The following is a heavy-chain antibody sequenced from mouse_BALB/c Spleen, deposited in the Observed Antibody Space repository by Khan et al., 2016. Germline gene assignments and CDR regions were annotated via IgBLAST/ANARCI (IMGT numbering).Heavy chain of an antibody. J-gene: IGHJ4*01. V-gene: IGHV14-3*02. CDR1: GFNIKDTY. CDR2: IDPANGNT. CDR3: PRANDNGSSSYAIDY. Sequence: VQLQQSGAELVKPGASVKLSCTASGFNIKDTYMHWVKQRPEQGLEWIGRIDPANGNTKYDPKFQGKATITADTSSNTAYLQLSSLTSEDTAVYYCPRANDNGSSSYAIDYWGQGTSVTVSS. D-gene: IGHD1-1*01.